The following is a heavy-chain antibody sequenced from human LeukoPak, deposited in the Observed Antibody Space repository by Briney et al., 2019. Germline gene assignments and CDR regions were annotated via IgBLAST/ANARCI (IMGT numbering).Heavy chain of an antibody. CDR3: AKAPYLQAAAGNDP. V-gene: IGHV1-8*03. CDR2: MNPNSGNT. CDR1: GYTFTSCD. D-gene: IGHD6-13*01. J-gene: IGHJ5*02. Sequence: ASVMVSCKASGYTFTSCDINWVRQATGQGLEWMGWMNPNSGNTGYAQKFQGRVTITRNTSISTAYMELNSLRAEDTAVYYCAKAPYLQAAAGNDPWGQGTLVTVSS.